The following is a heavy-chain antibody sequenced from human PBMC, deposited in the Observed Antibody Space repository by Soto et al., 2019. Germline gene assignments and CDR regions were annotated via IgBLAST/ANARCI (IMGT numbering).Heavy chain of an antibody. Sequence: SGTLSLTCTVSGGAVSSGTYYWSWIRQPPGKGLEWIGHIYFTGSTNYNPSLKSRVTMSLDTSRNQFSLKLSSVTAADTAVYYCTRGPPRVQWFDPWGLGTLVTVSS. CDR2: IYFTGST. J-gene: IGHJ5*02. CDR1: GGAVSSGTYY. CDR3: TRGPPRVQWFDP. V-gene: IGHV4-61*01.